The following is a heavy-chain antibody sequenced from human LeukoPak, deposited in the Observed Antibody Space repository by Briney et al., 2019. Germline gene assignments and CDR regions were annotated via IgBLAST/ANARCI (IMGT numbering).Heavy chain of an antibody. D-gene: IGHD5-24*01. CDR1: GFTFSSYS. CDR3: VREGGDGSYSEY. CDR2: ISTSSSTI. Sequence: PGGSLRLSCAASGFTFSSYSMNWVRQAPGKGLEWVSYISTSSSTIYYADSVRGRFTISRDDAKNSLYLQMNSLRAEDAALYYCVREGGDGSYSEYWGQGTLVTVSS. J-gene: IGHJ4*02. V-gene: IGHV3-48*01.